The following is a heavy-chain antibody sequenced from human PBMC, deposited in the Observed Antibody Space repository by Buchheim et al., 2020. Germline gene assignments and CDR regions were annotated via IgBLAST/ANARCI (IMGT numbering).Heavy chain of an antibody. D-gene: IGHD3-10*01. CDR1: GGSISSYY. Sequence: QVQLQESGPGLVKPSDTLSLTCTVSGGSISSYYWSWIRQPPGKGLEWIGYIYYSGSTNYNPSLKSRVTISVDTSKNQFSLKLSSVTAADTAVYYCARLRDGLGTGMDVWGQGTT. CDR3: ARLRDGLGTGMDV. J-gene: IGHJ6*02. V-gene: IGHV4-59*08. CDR2: IYYSGST.